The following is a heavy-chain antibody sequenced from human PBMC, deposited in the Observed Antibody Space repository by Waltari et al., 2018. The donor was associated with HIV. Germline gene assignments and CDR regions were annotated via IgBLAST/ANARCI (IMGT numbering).Heavy chain of an antibody. D-gene: IGHD5-18*01. CDR1: GGSISSGSYY. CDR3: ARRGIQLWFYAFDI. CDR2: IYTSGST. Sequence: QVQLQESGPGLVKPSQTLSLTCTVSGGSISSGSYYWSWHRQPAGKGLEWIGRIYTSGSTNYNPSLKSRVTISVDTSKNQFSLKLSSVTAADTAVYYCARRGIQLWFYAFDIWGQGTMVTVSS. V-gene: IGHV4-61*02. J-gene: IGHJ3*02.